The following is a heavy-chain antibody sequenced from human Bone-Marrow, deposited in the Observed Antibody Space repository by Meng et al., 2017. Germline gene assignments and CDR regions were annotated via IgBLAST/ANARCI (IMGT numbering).Heavy chain of an antibody. D-gene: IGHD4-17*01. CDR2: MNPNSGNT. V-gene: IGHV1-8*01. CDR3: ARGVDYGVNFDY. Sequence: QVQSVQSGAEVKKPGASVQVSCTASGYTFTSYDINWVRQATGQGLEWMGWMNPNSGNTGYAQKFQGRVTMTRNTSISTAYMELSSLRSEDTAVYYCARGVDYGVNFDYWGQGTLVTVSS. CDR1: GYTFTSYD. J-gene: IGHJ4*02.